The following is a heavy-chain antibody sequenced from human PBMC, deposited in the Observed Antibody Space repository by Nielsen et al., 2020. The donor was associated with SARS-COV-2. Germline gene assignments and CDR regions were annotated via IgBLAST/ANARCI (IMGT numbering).Heavy chain of an antibody. J-gene: IGHJ4*02. V-gene: IGHV3-53*01. Sequence: GGSLRLSCAASGFIVSSNYMSWVRQAPGKGLEWVAVMYSDGSTNYAESVKGRITIYRDNSKNSMYLQMSSLRAEDTAVYYCAREGVGATRYFDYWGQGTLVTVSS. CDR2: MYSDGST. D-gene: IGHD1-26*01. CDR1: GFIVSSNY. CDR3: AREGVGATRYFDY.